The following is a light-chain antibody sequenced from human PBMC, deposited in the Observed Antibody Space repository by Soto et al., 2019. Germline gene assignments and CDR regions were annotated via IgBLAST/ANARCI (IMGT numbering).Light chain of an antibody. V-gene: IGKV1-5*01. J-gene: IGKJ1*01. Sequence: DIQMTQSPSTLSASVGDRVTITCRASRSLTTWLSWYQQKPGKAPKLLLSDASNLEGGVPSRFSGSGSGTEFTLTISSLQSDDFATYYCQQYNSYQGTFGQGTKVEIK. CDR2: DAS. CDR3: QQYNSYQGT. CDR1: RSLTTW.